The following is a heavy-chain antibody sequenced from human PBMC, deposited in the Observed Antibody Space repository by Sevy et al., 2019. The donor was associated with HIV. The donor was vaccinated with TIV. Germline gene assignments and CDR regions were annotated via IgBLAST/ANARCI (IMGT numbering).Heavy chain of an antibody. CDR3: ARVTGPFSWLDP. Sequence: SETLSLTCTVSGGSISNPDYNWSWIRQSPGKGLEWLGYIYYSGNTYYSPSLRSPISISIDTPKNQFSLTLMSVTAADTALYFCARVTGPFSWLDPWGQGALVTVSS. V-gene: IGHV4-30-4*01. D-gene: IGHD3-9*01. CDR2: IYYSGNT. CDR1: GGSISNPDYN. J-gene: IGHJ5*02.